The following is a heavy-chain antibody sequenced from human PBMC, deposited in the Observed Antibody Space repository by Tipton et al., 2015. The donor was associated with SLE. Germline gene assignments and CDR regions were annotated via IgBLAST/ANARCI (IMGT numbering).Heavy chain of an antibody. Sequence: SLRLSCAASGFTFSSYDMHWTRQATGKGLEWVSAIVTAGDTYYPGSVKGRFTISRENAKNSLYLQMNSLRAGDTAVYYCARVQVAGAFDIWGQGTMVTVSS. CDR2: IVTAGDT. J-gene: IGHJ3*02. V-gene: IGHV3-13*04. CDR3: ARVQVAGAFDI. D-gene: IGHD6-19*01. CDR1: GFTFSSYD.